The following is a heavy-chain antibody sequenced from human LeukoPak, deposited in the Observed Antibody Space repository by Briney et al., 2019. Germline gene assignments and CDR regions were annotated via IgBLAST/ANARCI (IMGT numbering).Heavy chain of an antibody. CDR1: GVSISSGGYY. D-gene: IGHD3-3*01. Sequence: PSETLSPTCTVSGVSISSGGYYWSWIRQHPGKGLEWIGYIYYSGSTSYNPSLKSRLTISVDTSKNQFSLKLSSVTAADTAVYYCARARSIYDFWSGYPTFDYWGQGTLVTVSS. J-gene: IGHJ4*02. CDR3: ARARSIYDFWSGYPTFDY. CDR2: IYYSGST. V-gene: IGHV4-31*03.